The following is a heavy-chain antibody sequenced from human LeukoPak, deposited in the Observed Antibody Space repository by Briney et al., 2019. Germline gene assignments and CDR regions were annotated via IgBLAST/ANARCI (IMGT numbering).Heavy chain of an antibody. CDR3: ARVGVVVAVAATDWFDP. Sequence: ASVKVSCKASGYTFTGYYMHWVRQAPGQGLEWMGWINPNSGGTNYAQKFQGRVTMTRDTSISTAYMELSRLRSDDTAVYYCARVGVVVAVAATDWFDPWGQGTLVTVSS. V-gene: IGHV1-2*02. CDR1: GYTFTGYY. CDR2: INPNSGGT. D-gene: IGHD2-15*01. J-gene: IGHJ5*02.